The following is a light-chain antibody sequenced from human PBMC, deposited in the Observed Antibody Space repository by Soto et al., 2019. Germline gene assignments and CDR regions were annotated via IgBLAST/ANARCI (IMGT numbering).Light chain of an antibody. CDR2: AAS. CDR1: QSISSY. Sequence: DIQMTQSPSSLSASVGDRVTITCRASQSISSYLNWYQQRPGKAPNLLIYAASKLQSGVPSRFSGSGSGTDFTLDISSLQPEDCATYYCQQSYSGPVTFGQGTKVEIK. CDR3: QQSYSGPVT. V-gene: IGKV1-39*01. J-gene: IGKJ2*01.